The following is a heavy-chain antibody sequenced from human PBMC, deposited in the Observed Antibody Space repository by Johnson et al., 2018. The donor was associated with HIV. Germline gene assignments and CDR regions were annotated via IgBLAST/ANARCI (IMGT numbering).Heavy chain of an antibody. J-gene: IGHJ3*02. CDR1: GFIFSGSA. CDR3: TRQGKGDAFDI. Sequence: VQLVESGGGLVQPGGSLKLSCAASGFIFSGSAMHWVRQASGKGLEWVGRLRSNANTYATAYAASVKGRFTISRDDPKNTAYLQMNSLKTEDTAVYYCTRQGKGDAFDIWGQGTMVTVSS. V-gene: IGHV3-73*02. CDR2: LRSNANTYAT.